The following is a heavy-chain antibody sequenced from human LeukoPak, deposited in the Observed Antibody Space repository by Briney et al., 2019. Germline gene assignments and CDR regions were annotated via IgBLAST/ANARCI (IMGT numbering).Heavy chain of an antibody. D-gene: IGHD1-26*01. CDR3: AAWYNGTFRVDY. CDR1: GFFFNNYA. J-gene: IGHJ4*02. V-gene: IGHV3-23*01. CDR2: ISASGGDT. Sequence: GGSLSLSWAASGFFFNNYAMSWLRQAPGKGPEWASAISASGGDTYYADSVKGRFTISRDNSKNTLYAQMNSLRAEDTAVYYCAAWYNGTFRVDYWGQGTLVTVSS.